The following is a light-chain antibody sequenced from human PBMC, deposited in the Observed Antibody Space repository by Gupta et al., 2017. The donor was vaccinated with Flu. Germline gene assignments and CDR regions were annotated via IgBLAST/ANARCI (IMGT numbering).Light chain of an antibody. CDR2: GAS. Sequence: EIVMAQSPATLSVSPGERATLSCRASQSVSSNLAWYQQKPGQAPRLLIYGASTRATGIPARFSGSGSGTEFTLTISNLQSEDFAVYYCQQDNNWPRTFGQGTKVEIK. CDR3: QQDNNWPRT. J-gene: IGKJ1*01. V-gene: IGKV3-15*01. CDR1: QSVSSN.